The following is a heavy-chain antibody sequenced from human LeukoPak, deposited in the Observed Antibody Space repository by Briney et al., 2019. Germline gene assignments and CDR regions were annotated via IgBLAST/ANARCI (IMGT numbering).Heavy chain of an antibody. J-gene: IGHJ6*03. Sequence: GGSLRLSCAASGFTFSSYSMNWVRQAPGKGLEWVSSISSSSSYIYYADSVKGRFTISRDNAKNSLYLQMNSLRAEDTAVYYCAKDERVILTNMDVWGKGTTVTISS. D-gene: IGHD2-21*01. CDR2: ISSSSSYI. V-gene: IGHV3-21*01. CDR1: GFTFSSYS. CDR3: AKDERVILTNMDV.